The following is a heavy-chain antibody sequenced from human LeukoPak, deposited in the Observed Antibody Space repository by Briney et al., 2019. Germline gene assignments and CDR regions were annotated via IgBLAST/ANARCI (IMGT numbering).Heavy chain of an antibody. V-gene: IGHV3-7*01. CDR1: GFTVSTNY. J-gene: IGHJ4*02. CDR2: IKQDGSEK. CDR3: ARKTGDC. Sequence: GGSLRLSCAASGFTVSTNYMSWVRQAPGTGLEWVANIKQDGSEKYYVDSVKGRFTISRDNAKNSLYLQMNSLRVEDTAVYYCARKTGDCWGQGTLVIVSS. D-gene: IGHD1-14*01.